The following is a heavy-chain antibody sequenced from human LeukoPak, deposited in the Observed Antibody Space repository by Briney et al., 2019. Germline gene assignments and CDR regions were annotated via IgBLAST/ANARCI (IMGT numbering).Heavy chain of an antibody. D-gene: IGHD6-13*01. Sequence: GRSLRLSCAASGFTFDDFVMHWVRQAPGKGLEWVSGISWNSDSIDYADSVKGRFTISRDNAKNSLYLQMNSLRPEDMALYYCAKVAAAGNWYFDLWGRGTLVTVSS. CDR3: AKVAAAGNWYFDL. CDR1: GFTFDDFV. J-gene: IGHJ2*01. V-gene: IGHV3-9*03. CDR2: ISWNSDSI.